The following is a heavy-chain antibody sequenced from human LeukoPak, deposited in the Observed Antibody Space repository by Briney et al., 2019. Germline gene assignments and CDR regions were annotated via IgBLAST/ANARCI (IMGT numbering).Heavy chain of an antibody. J-gene: IGHJ4*02. CDR3: ARAIITMIVVVTFDY. CDR1: GGSISSSSYY. Sequence: PSETLSLTCTVSGGSISSSSYYWGWIRQPPGKGLEWIESIYYSGSTYYNPSLKSRVTISVDTSKNQFSLKLSSVTAADTAVYYCARAIITMIVVVTFDYWGQGTLVTVSS. CDR2: IYYSGST. V-gene: IGHV4-39*01. D-gene: IGHD3-22*01.